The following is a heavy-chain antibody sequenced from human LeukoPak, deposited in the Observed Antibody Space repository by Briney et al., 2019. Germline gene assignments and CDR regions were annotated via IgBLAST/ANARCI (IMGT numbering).Heavy chain of an antibody. J-gene: IGHJ5*02. D-gene: IGHD4-17*01. V-gene: IGHV4-34*01. CDR2: INHSGST. CDR3: ARPGGDYVSEFDP. CDR1: GGSFSGYY. Sequence: SETLSLTCAVYGGSFSGYYWSWIRQPPGKGLEWIGEINHSGSTNYNPSLKSRVTMSVDTSKNQFSLKLTSVTAADTAVYYCARPGGDYVSEFDPWGQGTLVTVSS.